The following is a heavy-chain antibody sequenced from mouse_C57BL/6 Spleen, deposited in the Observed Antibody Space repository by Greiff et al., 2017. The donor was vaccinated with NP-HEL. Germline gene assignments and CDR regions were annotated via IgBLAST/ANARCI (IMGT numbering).Heavy chain of an antibody. CDR3: ARRGVTYYSNWYFDV. CDR2: FHPYNDDT. Sequence: QVQLQQSGAELVKPGASVKMSFTTYAIEWMKQNHGKSLEWSGNFHPYNDDTKYNEKFKGKATLTVEKSSSTVYLELSRLTSDDSAVYYCARRGVTYYSNWYFDVWGTGTTVTVSS. CDR1: TTYA. J-gene: IGHJ1*03. V-gene: IGHV1-47*01. D-gene: IGHD2-5*01.